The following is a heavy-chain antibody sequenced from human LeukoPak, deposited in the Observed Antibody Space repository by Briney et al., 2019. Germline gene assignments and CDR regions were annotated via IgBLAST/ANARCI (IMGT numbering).Heavy chain of an antibody. Sequence: GGSLRLSCAASGFTFSSYEMNWVRQAPGKGLEWVSYISSSGSTIYYADSVKGRLTISRGNAKNSLYLQMNSLRAEDTAVYYCARDRRNYDFWSGYINWGQGTLVTVSS. CDR2: ISSSGSTI. V-gene: IGHV3-48*03. J-gene: IGHJ4*02. CDR3: ARDRRNYDFWSGYIN. CDR1: GFTFSSYE. D-gene: IGHD3-3*01.